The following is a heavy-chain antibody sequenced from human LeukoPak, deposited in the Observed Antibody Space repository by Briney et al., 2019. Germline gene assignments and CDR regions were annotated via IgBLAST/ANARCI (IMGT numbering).Heavy chain of an antibody. V-gene: IGHV4-4*07. CDR3: VRGYYDSSGYYAPLSWFDP. CDR1: GGSISSYY. J-gene: IGHJ5*02. CDR2: IYTSGST. Sequence: SETLSLTCTVSGGSISSYYWSWIRQPAGKGLEWIGRIYTSGSTNYNPSLKSRVTMSVDTSKNQFSLKLSSVTAADTAVYYCVRGYYDSSGYYAPLSWFDPWGQGTLVTVSS. D-gene: IGHD3-22*01.